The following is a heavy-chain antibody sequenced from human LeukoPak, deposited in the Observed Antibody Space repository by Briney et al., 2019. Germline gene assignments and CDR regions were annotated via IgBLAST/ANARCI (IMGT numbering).Heavy chain of an antibody. CDR2: INHSGST. CDR3: ARGGGVVVVAATYFDY. Sequence: SETLSLTCVVYGGSFSGYYWNWIRQPPGKGQEWSGEINHSGSTNYNPSLKSRLTISVDMSKNQFSLKLSSVTAADTSVYYCARGGGVVVVAATYFDYWGQGTLVTVSS. CDR1: GGSFSGYY. V-gene: IGHV4-34*01. J-gene: IGHJ4*02. D-gene: IGHD2-15*01.